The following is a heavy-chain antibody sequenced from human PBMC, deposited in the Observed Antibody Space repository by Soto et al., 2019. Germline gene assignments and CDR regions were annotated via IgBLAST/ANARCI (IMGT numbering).Heavy chain of an antibody. Sequence: GSLRLSCAASGFTFSSYSMNWVRQAPGMGLEWVSYISSSSSTIYYADSVKGRFTISRDNAKNSLYLQMNSLRDEDTAVYYCARRGSPYDSSGYYYKPRYYYGMDVWGQGTTVTVSS. CDR2: ISSSSSTI. CDR1: GFTFSSYS. CDR3: ARRGSPYDSSGYYYKPRYYYGMDV. J-gene: IGHJ6*02. D-gene: IGHD3-22*01. V-gene: IGHV3-48*02.